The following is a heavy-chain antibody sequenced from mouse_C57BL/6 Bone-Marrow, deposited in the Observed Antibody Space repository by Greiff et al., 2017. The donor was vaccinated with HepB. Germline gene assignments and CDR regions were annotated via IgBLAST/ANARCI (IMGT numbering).Heavy chain of an antibody. V-gene: IGHV1-22*01. CDR2: INPNNGGT. D-gene: IGHD2-4*01. Sequence: VQLQQSGPELVKPGASVKMSCKASGYTFTDYNMHWVKQSHGKSLEWIGYINPNNGGTSYNQKFKGKATLTVNKSSSTAYMELRSLTSEDSAVYYCARETTMITVDFDYWGQGTTLTVSS. CDR3: ARETTMITVDFDY. CDR1: GYTFTDYN. J-gene: IGHJ2*01.